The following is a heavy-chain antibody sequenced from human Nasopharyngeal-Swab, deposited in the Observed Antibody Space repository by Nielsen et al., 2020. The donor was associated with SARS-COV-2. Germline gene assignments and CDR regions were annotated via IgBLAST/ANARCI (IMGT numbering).Heavy chain of an antibody. J-gene: IGHJ6*02. CDR2: ISGGSRAI. Sequence: WIRQPPGKGLEWVSYISGGSRAIYYADSVKGRFTISRDNGKNSLYLQMSSLRGEDTAVYYCARDSRVAYSMDVWGQGTTGTVSS. V-gene: IGHV3-48*01. D-gene: IGHD2-15*01. CDR3: ARDSRVAYSMDV.